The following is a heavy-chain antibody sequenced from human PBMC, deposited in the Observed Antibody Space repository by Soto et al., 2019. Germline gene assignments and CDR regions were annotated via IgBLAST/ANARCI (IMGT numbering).Heavy chain of an antibody. CDR1: GFTVSSNY. D-gene: IGHD6-13*01. Sequence: GGSLRLSCAASGFTVSSNYMSWVRQAPGKGLEWVSVIYSGGSTYYADSVKGRFTISRDNSKNTLYLQMNSLRAEDTAVYYCASSGYSSSRYDYWGQGTLVTVSS. V-gene: IGHV3-53*01. CDR2: IYSGGST. CDR3: ASSGYSSSRYDY. J-gene: IGHJ4*02.